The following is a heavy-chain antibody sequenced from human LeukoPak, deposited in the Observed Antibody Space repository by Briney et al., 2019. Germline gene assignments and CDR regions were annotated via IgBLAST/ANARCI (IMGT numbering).Heavy chain of an antibody. D-gene: IGHD2-2*01. CDR3: AHGAMYQLDY. Sequence: GGSLRLSCAASGFTFCTYGMSWVRQAPGKGLEWVSSVSGSGSNSHHADSVKGGFTISRDNSKNTLFLQMNNLRAEDTAVYYCAHGAMYQLDYWGQGTLVTVSS. J-gene: IGHJ4*02. CDR2: VSGSGSNS. V-gene: IGHV3-23*01. CDR1: GFTFCTYG.